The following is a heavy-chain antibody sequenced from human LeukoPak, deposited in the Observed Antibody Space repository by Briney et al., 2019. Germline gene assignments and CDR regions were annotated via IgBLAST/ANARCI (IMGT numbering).Heavy chain of an antibody. CDR3: ARGGATTSFDS. CDR2: ISAYNGNT. CDR1: GFTFSSYG. V-gene: IGHV1-18*01. D-gene: IGHD1-26*01. Sequence: ASVKVSCKASGFTFSSYGFSWVRQAPGQGLEWMGWISAYNGNTNYAQKLQGRVTMTTDTSTSTAHMDLRSLRSDDTAVYYCARGGATTSFDSWGQGTLITVSS. J-gene: IGHJ4*02.